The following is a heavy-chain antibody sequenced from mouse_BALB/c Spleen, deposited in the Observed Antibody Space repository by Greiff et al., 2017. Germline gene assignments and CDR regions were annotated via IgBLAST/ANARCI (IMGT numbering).Heavy chain of an antibody. Sequence: EVQGVESGGGLVQPGGSRKLSCAASGFTFSSFGMHWVRQAPEKGLEWVAYISSGSSTIYYADTVKGRFTISRDNPKNTLFLQMTSLRSEDTAMYYCARWGYGRGYFDYWGQGTTLTVSS. CDR1: GFTFSSFG. V-gene: IGHV5-17*02. J-gene: IGHJ2*01. D-gene: IGHD1-1*01. CDR2: ISSGSSTI. CDR3: ARWGYGRGYFDY.